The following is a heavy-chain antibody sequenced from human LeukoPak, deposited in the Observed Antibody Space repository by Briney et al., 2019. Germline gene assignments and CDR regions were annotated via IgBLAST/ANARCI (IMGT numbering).Heavy chain of an antibody. V-gene: IGHV4-31*03. CDR1: GGSISSGGYY. CDR3: ARGPSGGSSGYYYYMDV. D-gene: IGHD3-22*01. CDR2: IYYSGST. J-gene: IGHJ6*03. Sequence: PSETLSLTCTVSGGSISSGGYYWSWIRQHPGKGLEWIGYIYYSGSTYYNPSLKSRVTISVDTSKNQFSLKLSSVTAADTAVYYCARGPSGGSSGYYYYMDVWGKGTTVTVSS.